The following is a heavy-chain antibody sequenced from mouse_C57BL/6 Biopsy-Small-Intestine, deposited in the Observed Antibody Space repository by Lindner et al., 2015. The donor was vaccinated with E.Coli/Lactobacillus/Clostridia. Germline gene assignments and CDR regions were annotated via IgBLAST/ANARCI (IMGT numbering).Heavy chain of an antibody. J-gene: IGHJ2*01. CDR2: IDPADGET. Sequence: VQLQESGADLVEPGASVKLSCTTSGFNFKDFYIHWVKQTTEQGLEWIGRIDPADGETKYAPDFQDKATITVDTSSNTAYLQLSSLTSEDTAVYYCTLYYGDYWGQGATLTVSS. V-gene: IGHV14-2*01. CDR3: TLYYGDY. CDR1: GFNFKDFY. D-gene: IGHD2-1*01.